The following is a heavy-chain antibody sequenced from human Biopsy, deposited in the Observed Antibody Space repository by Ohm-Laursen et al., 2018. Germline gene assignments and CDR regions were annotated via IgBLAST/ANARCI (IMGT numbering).Heavy chain of an antibody. J-gene: IGHJ4*02. CDR2: MNPNSGNT. D-gene: IGHD2-2*01. CDR1: GYTFTSYD. CDR3: ARVPSTTRSGDY. V-gene: IGHV1-8*01. Sequence: ASVKVSCKASGYTFTSYDINWVRQATGQGLEWMGWMNPNSGNTGYAQKFQGRVTMTRNTSISTAYMELSSLRSEDTAVYYCARVPSTTRSGDYWGQGTLVTVSS.